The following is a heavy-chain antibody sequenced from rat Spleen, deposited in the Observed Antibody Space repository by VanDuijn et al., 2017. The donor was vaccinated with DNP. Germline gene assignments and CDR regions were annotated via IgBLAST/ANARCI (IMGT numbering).Heavy chain of an antibody. J-gene: IGHJ2*01. CDR1: RITFSDHN. CDR3: AGRPPPTRGPFDY. D-gene: IGHD1-4*01. CDR2: ISYDGSDT. V-gene: IGHV5-7*01. Sequence: EVQLVESGGGLVQPGRSLKLSCAVSRITFSDHNMAWVRQAPKKGLEWVATISYDGSDTYYRDSVKGRFTISRDNAKSTLYLQMDSLWSEDTATYYCAGRPPPTRGPFDYWGQGVTVTVSS.